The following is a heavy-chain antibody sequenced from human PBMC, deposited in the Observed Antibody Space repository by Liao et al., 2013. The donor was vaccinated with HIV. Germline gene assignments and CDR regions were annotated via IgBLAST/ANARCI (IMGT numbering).Heavy chain of an antibody. CDR3: AGGHYDSSSLDY. V-gene: IGHV4-30-4*08. Sequence: QVQLQQWGAGLLKPSETLSLTCTVSGGSISSSSYYWGWIRQPPGKGLEWIGYIYYSGSTYYNPSLKSRVTISVDTSKNQFSLKLSSVTAADTAVYYCAGGHYDSSSLDYWGQGTLVTVSS. J-gene: IGHJ4*02. CDR2: IYYSGST. D-gene: IGHD3-22*01. CDR1: GGSISSSSYY.